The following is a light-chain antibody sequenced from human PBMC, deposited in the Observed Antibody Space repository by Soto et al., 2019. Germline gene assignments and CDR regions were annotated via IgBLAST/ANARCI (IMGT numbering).Light chain of an antibody. V-gene: IGKV1-5*03. Sequence: DIQMTQSPPTLSASVGDRVTITCRASQSVSSRLAWYQQKPGRAPKLLIYKASTLESGVPSRFSGSGSGTEFTLTISRLQPDDFATYYCQQDDSFSSFGPGNKVDLK. J-gene: IGKJ3*01. CDR1: QSVSSR. CDR3: QQDDSFSS. CDR2: KAS.